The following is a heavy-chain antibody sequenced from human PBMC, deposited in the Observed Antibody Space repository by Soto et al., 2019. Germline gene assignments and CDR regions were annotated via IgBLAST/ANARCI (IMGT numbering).Heavy chain of an antibody. D-gene: IGHD6-19*01. J-gene: IGHJ4*02. V-gene: IGHV3-30*18. Sequence: QVQLVESGGGVVQPGRSLRLSCAASGFTLSGNDMHWVRQAPGKGPEWVAVMSYDGSHQYYADSVKGRFTISRDTSKSKLYLQMNSLRTEDTAVYYCAKGGWYTSSSPSDCWGQGTLVTVSS. CDR3: AKGGWYTSSSPSDC. CDR2: MSYDGSHQ. CDR1: GFTLSGND.